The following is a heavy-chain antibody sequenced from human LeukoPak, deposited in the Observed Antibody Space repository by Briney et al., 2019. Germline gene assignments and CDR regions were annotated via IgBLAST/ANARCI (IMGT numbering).Heavy chain of an antibody. CDR2: ISSSSSYI. V-gene: IGHV3-21*01. CDR3: ARTDSGWYRTTKDDY. J-gene: IGHJ4*02. CDR1: GSTFSSYS. D-gene: IGHD6-19*01. Sequence: GGSLRLSCAASGSTFSSYSMNWVRQAPGKGLEWVSSISSSSSYIYYADSVKGRFTISRDNAKNSLYLQMNSLRAEDTAVYYCARTDSGWYRTTKDDYWGQGTLVTVSS.